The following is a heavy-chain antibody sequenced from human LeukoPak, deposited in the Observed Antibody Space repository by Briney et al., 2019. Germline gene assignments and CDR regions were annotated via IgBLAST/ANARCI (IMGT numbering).Heavy chain of an antibody. V-gene: IGHV4-39*01. Sequence: SETLSLTCTVSGGSISSSSYYWGWIRQPPGKGLEWIGSIYYSGSTYYNPSLKSRVTISVDTSKNQFSLKLSSVTAADTAVYYWARTARAPNDYWGRGTLVTAPS. J-gene: IGHJ4*02. CDR3: ARTARAPNDY. CDR1: GGSISSSSYY. CDR2: IYYSGST. D-gene: IGHD5-18*01.